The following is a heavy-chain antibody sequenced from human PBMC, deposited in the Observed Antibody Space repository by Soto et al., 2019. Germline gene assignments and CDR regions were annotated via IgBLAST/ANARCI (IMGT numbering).Heavy chain of an antibody. D-gene: IGHD2-2*01. CDR1: GFNFSRFW. J-gene: IGHJ6*02. CDR3: ARDLSSCSSARCYSFYYGMDL. V-gene: IGHV3-74*01. CDR2: INSDGSRT. Sequence: PGGSLRLSCTASGFNFSRFWTHWVRQVPGRGLVWVSHINSDGSRTSYADSVKGRFTISRDNAKNTLYLRMNSLRAEDTAVYYCARDLSSCSSARCYSFYYGMDLWGQGTTVTVSS.